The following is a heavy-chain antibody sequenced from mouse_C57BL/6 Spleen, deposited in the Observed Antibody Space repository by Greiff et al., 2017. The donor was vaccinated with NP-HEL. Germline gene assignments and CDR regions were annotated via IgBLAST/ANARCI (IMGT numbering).Heavy chain of an antibody. CDR2: IYPGDGDT. J-gene: IGHJ3*01. V-gene: IGHV1-82*01. CDR3: ARESAYGYEAWFAY. D-gene: IGHD2-2*01. CDR1: GYAFSSSW. Sequence: VQLQQSGPELVKPGASVKISCKASGYAFSSSWMNWVKQRPGKGLEWIGRIYPGDGDTNYNGKFKGKATLTADKSSSTAYMQLSSLTSEDSAVYFCARESAYGYEAWFAYWGQGTLVTVSA.